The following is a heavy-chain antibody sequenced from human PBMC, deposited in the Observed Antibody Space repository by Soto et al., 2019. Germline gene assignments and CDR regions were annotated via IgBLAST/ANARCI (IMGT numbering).Heavy chain of an antibody. CDR2: IYYSGRR. Sequence: QVQLQESGPGLVKPSETLSLTCTVYGGSVSGYYWSWMRQPPGKGLEWIEFIYYSGRRNYNPSLTSRVTISADTSKNQFSLTLSSVTAADTSVYYCARGRQWLDDWGQGTLVTVSS. V-gene: IGHV4-59*02. CDR1: GGSVSGYY. CDR3: ARGRQWLDD. D-gene: IGHD6-19*01. J-gene: IGHJ4*02.